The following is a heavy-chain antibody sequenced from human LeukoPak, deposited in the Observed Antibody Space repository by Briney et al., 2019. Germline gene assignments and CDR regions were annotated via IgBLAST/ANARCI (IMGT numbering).Heavy chain of an antibody. J-gene: IGHJ6*03. CDR1: GGSISSYY. Sequence: SETLSLTCTVSGGSISSYYWSGIRQPAGKGLEWIGRIYTSGSTNYNPSLKSRVTMSVDTSKNQFSLKLSSVTAADTAVYYCARGVPYCSSTSCYYYMDVWGKGTTVTVSS. CDR3: ARGVPYCSSTSCYYYMDV. CDR2: IYTSGST. V-gene: IGHV4-4*07. D-gene: IGHD2-2*01.